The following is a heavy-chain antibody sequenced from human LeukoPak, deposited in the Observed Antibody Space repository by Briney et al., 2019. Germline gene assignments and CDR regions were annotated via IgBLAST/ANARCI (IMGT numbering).Heavy chain of an antibody. CDR1: TFTFSDYG. J-gene: IGHJ6*03. CDR2: IRNDGAKT. Sequence: PGGSLRLSCVGSTFTFSDYGMHWVRQAPGKGLEWVAFIRNDGAKTYYADSAKGRFTISRDNSRNTLYLQMNSLTAEDTAVFYCAKDGVILAPGVYWYMDVWGRGTMVTVSS. D-gene: IGHD3-16*02. V-gene: IGHV3-30*02. CDR3: AKDGVILAPGVYWYMDV.